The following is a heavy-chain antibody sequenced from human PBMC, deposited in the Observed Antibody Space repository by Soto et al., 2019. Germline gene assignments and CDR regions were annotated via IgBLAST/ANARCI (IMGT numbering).Heavy chain of an antibody. V-gene: IGHV3-15*07. D-gene: IGHD2-15*01. Sequence: GGSLRLSCAASGFTFSNAWMNWVRQAPGKGLEWVGRIKSKTDGGTTDYAAPVKGRFTISRDDSKNTLYLQMNSLKTEDTAVHYCTTGYCSGGSCYSHPSWGQGTLVTVSS. CDR2: IKSKTDGGTT. J-gene: IGHJ5*02. CDR3: TTGYCSGGSCYSHPS. CDR1: GFTFSNAW.